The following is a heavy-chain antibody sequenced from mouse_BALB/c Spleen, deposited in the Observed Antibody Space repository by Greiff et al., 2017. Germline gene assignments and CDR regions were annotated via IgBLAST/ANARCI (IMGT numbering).Heavy chain of an antibody. J-gene: IGHJ4*01. V-gene: IGHV5-4*02. Sequence: EVMLVESGGGLVKPGGSLKLSCAASGFTFSDYYMYWVRQTPEKMPEWVATISDGGSYTYYPDSVKGRFTISRDNAKNNLYLQMSSLKSEDTAMYYCARESLYAMDYWGQGTSVTGSS. CDR3: ARESLYAMDY. CDR2: ISDGGSYT. CDR1: GFTFSDYY.